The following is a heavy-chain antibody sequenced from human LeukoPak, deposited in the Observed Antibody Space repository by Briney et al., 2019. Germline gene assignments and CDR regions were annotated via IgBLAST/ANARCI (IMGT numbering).Heavy chain of an antibody. J-gene: IGHJ4*02. V-gene: IGHV3-73*01. Sequence: GGSLRLSCAASGFTFSGSAMHWVRQASGKGLEWVGRIRSKANSYATAYAASVKGRFTISRDDSKNTAYLQMNSLKTEDTAVYYCTRRNSSGYCNWGQGTLVTVSS. CDR1: GFTFSGSA. D-gene: IGHD3-22*01. CDR2: IRSKANSYAT. CDR3: TRRNSSGYCN.